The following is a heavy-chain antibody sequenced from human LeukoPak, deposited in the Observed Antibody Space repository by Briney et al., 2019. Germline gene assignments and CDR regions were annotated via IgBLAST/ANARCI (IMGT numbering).Heavy chain of an antibody. V-gene: IGHV4-59*01. Sequence: SETLSLTCTVSGGSISSYYWSWIRQPPGKGLEWIGYIYYSGSTNYNPSLKSRVTISVDTSKNQFSLKLSSVTAADTAVYYCARVAGGYNWVDYWGQGTLVTVSS. CDR3: ARVAGGYNWVDY. J-gene: IGHJ4*02. D-gene: IGHD5-24*01. CDR2: IYYSGST. CDR1: GGSISSYY.